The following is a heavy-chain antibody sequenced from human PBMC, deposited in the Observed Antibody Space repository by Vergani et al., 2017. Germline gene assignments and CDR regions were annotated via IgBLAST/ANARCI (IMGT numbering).Heavy chain of an antibody. CDR1: GDSIISRSYY. CDR2: IYNSGNG. V-gene: IGHV4-39*01. J-gene: IGHJ3*02. CDR3: ARLSPMVRGVSLDAFDI. D-gene: IGHD3-10*01. Sequence: QMQLQESGPGLVKASETLSLTCTVSGDSIISRSYYWGWIRQPPGKGLEWIGSIYNSGNGDSSSSLKSRVTISADTSKNQFSLRLTSVTAADTAVYYCARLSPMVRGVSLDAFDIWGQGTMVTVSS.